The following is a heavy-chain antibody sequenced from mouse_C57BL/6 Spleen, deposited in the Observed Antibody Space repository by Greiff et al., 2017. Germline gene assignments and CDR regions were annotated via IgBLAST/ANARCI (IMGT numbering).Heavy chain of an antibody. CDR3: ARESIATVEENWYFDV. V-gene: IGHV5-6*02. J-gene: IGHJ1*03. Sequence: DVKLVESGGDLVKPGGSLKLSCAASGFTFSSYGMSWVRQTPDKRLEWVATISSGGSYTYYPDSVKGRFTISRDNAKDTLYLQMSSLKSEDTAMYYGARESIATVEENWYFDVWGTGTTVTVSS. CDR2: ISSGGSYT. D-gene: IGHD1-1*01. CDR1: GFTFSSYG.